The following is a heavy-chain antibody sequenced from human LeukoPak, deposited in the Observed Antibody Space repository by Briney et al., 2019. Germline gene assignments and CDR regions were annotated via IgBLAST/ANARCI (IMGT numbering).Heavy chain of an antibody. CDR3: ARPGRDDAFDI. Sequence: GGSLRLSCAASGFTFSSYSMNWVRQAPGKGLEWVSYISSSSTIYYADSVKGRFTISRDNAKNSLYLQMNSLRAEDTAVYYCARPGRDDAFDIWGQGTMVTVSS. CDR2: ISSSSTI. V-gene: IGHV3-48*01. J-gene: IGHJ3*02. CDR1: GFTFSSYS.